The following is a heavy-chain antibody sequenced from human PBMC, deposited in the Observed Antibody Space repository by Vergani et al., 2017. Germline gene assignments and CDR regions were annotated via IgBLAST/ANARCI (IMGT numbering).Heavy chain of an antibody. V-gene: IGHV1-69*02. J-gene: IGHJ6*03. CDR3: ARNGYYSGGSCYPLRSESYYYYMDV. D-gene: IGHD2-15*01. Sequence: QVQLVQSGAEVKKPGSSVKVSCKASGGTFSSYTISWVRQAPGQGLEWMGRIIPILGIANYAQKFQGRVTITADKSTSTAYMELSSLRSEDTAVYYCARNGYYSGGSCYPLRSESYYYYMDVWGKGTTVTVSS. CDR1: GGTFSSYT. CDR2: IIPILGIA.